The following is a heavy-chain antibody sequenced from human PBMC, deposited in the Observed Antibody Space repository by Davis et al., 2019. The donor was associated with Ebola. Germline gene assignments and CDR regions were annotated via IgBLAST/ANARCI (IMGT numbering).Heavy chain of an antibody. CDR1: GGSFSGYY. D-gene: IGHD5-18*01. CDR3: ARTHTAMVTTNWFDP. J-gene: IGHJ5*02. Sequence: GSLRLSCAVYGGSFSGYYWSWIRQPPGKGLEWMGEVNHSGGTNYNPSLKSRVTISADTSKNQFSLKLNSVTAADTAVYYCARTHTAMVTTNWFDPWGQGTLVTVSS. CDR2: VNHSGGT. V-gene: IGHV4-34*01.